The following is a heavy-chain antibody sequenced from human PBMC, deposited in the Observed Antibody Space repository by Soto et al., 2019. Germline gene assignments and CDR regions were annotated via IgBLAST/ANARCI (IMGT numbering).Heavy chain of an antibody. J-gene: IGHJ4*02. V-gene: IGHV3-23*01. CDR3: AKWNGYGDY. CDR1: GFSFSTYG. Sequence: EGQLLESGGGLVQPGGSLRLSCAGSGFSFSTYGVTWVRQAPGKGLEWVSGVSGGSGVTHYADSVKGRFTITGDNSKNTVYLNMNSMRVEDTAVYYCAKWNGYGDYWGQGTLVTVSS. CDR2: VSGGSGVT. D-gene: IGHD1-1*01.